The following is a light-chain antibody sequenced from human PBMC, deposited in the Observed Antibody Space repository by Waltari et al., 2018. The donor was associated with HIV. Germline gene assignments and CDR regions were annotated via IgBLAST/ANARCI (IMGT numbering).Light chain of an antibody. CDR3: CSYTGNYTSPVV. J-gene: IGLJ2*01. CDR2: DVT. Sequence: QSALTQPRSVSGSPGQSVTISCTGSSSDVGSYNYVSWYQQHPHKAPKLLIYDVTKRPSGVPDRFSGSKSDTTASLTISGLQAEDEADYYCCSYTGNYTSPVVFGGGTKLTVL. V-gene: IGLV2-11*01. CDR1: SSDVGSYNY.